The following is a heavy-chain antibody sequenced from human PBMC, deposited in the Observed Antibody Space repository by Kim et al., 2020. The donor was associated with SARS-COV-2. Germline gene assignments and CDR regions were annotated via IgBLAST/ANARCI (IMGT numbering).Heavy chain of an antibody. CDR1: GFTFSSYA. V-gene: IGHV3-23*03. D-gene: IGHD6-19*01. J-gene: IGHJ6*02. Sequence: GGSLRLSCAASGFTFSSYAMSWVRQAPGKGLEWVSVIYSGGSSTYYADSVKGRFTISRDNSKNTLYLQMNSLRAEDTAVYYCAKSSAVAAPAQSTYYYYYGMDVWGQGTTVTVSS. CDR2: IYSGGSST. CDR3: AKSSAVAAPAQSTYYYYYGMDV.